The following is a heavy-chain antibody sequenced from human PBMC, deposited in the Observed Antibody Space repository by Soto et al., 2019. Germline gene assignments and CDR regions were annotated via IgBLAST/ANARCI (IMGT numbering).Heavy chain of an antibody. V-gene: IGHV3-33*01. CDR1: GFTFSSFG. CDR3: ARDASYYSLWTGYYPSRNGMDV. Sequence: VQVVESGGGVVQPGRSLRLSCAASGFTFSSFGMHWDRQAPGKGLEWVSLIWYDGSKKSYGDSVKGRFTISRDNSRNTVYLQMNSLRADDTAFYYCARDASYYSLWTGYYPSRNGMDVWGQGTTVTVPS. J-gene: IGHJ6*02. CDR2: IWYDGSKK. D-gene: IGHD3-3*01.